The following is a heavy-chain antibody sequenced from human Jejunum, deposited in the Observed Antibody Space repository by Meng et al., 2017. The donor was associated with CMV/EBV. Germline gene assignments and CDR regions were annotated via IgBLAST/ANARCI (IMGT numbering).Heavy chain of an antibody. V-gene: IGHV3-30-3*01. D-gene: IGHD1-26*01. CDR2: VSYDGSTA. J-gene: IGHJ4*02. CDR1: FPFSRYS. CDR3: AREGHWEQRSPHFDY. Sequence: FPFSRYSLHWVPPGPGQGLGWVAVVSYDGSTAFYADSVKGRFTLSRDTSKNTLYLQMNSLRADDTAVYYCAREGHWEQRSPHFDYWGPGTLVTVSS.